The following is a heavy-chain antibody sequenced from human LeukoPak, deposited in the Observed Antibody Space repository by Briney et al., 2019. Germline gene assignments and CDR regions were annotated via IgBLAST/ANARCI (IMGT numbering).Heavy chain of an antibody. Sequence: GGSLRLSCAASGFTFSTYNMNWVRQAPGKGLEWVAVITYDGITTYFDDSVKGRFTISRDTSKSMLYLQINSLRPEDTAVYYCVKEQSSGNYRTADFWGQGTLVTVSS. CDR1: GFTFSTYN. J-gene: IGHJ4*02. CDR2: ITYDGITT. V-gene: IGHV3-30*18. CDR3: VKEQSSGNYRTADF. D-gene: IGHD3-10*01.